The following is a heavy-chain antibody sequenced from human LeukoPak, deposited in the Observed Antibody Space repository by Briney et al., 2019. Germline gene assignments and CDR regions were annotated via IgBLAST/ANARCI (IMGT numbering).Heavy chain of an antibody. J-gene: IGHJ3*02. D-gene: IGHD4-17*01. Sequence: GGSLRLSCAASGFTFSTYAMSWVRQAPGKGLEWVSTISDTGGSTYYADSVKGRFTISRDNAKNSLYLQMNSLRDEDTAVYYCAASVHDYGDYVSGAFDIWGQGTMVTVSS. V-gene: IGHV3-23*01. CDR3: AASVHDYGDYVSGAFDI. CDR1: GFTFSTYA. CDR2: ISDTGGST.